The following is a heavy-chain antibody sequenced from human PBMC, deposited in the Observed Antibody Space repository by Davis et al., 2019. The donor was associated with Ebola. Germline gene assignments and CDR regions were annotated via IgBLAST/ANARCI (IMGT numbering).Heavy chain of an antibody. V-gene: IGHV2-26*01. CDR1: GFSLNNTTMG. J-gene: IGHJ4*02. Sequence: SGPTLVKPTETLTLTCTVSGFSLNNTTMGVSWIRQPPGKALEWLANIFSNDEKSYCTSLKSRLTISKDTSKSQVVLTMTNMDPVDTATYYCARMMGRTITFGGVIVHMEFFDYWGQGTLVPVSS. CDR3: ARMMGRTITFGGVIVHMEFFDY. CDR2: IFSNDEK. D-gene: IGHD3-16*02.